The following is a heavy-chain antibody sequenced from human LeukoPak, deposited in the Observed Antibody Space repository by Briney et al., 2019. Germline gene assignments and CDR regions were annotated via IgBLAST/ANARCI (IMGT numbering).Heavy chain of an antibody. V-gene: IGHV4-31*03. D-gene: IGHD4-17*01. CDR3: ARDRVNGDYWPSGGFDP. CDR2: IYYSGST. Sequence: PSETLSLTCTVSGGSISSGGYYWSWIRQHPGKGLEWIGYIYYSGSTYYNPSLKSRVTISVDTSKNQFSLKLSSVTAADTAVYYCARDRVNGDYWPSGGFDPWGQGTLVTVSS. J-gene: IGHJ5*02. CDR1: GGSISSGGYY.